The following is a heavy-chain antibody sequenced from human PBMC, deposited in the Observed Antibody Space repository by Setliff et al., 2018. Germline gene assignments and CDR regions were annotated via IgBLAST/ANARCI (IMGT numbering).Heavy chain of an antibody. D-gene: IGHD5-12*01. CDR2: ITWSSDNT. CDR1: GFSFDDYA. J-gene: IGHJ6*02. Sequence: GGSLRLSCAASGFSFDDYAMHWVRQAPGKGLEWVSGITWSSDNTDYADSVRGRFTISRDNAKNSLYLQMNSLRPEDTAVYYCARGGDGYNNGMDVWGQGTMVTVSS. CDR3: ARGGDGYNNGMDV. V-gene: IGHV3-9*01.